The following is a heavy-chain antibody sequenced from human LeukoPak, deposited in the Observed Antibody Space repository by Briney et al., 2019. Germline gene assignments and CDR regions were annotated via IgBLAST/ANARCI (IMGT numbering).Heavy chain of an antibody. J-gene: IGHJ4*02. Sequence: SETLSLTCTVSGGSISSYYWNWIRQPAGKGLEWIGRIYTSGSTNYNPSLNSRVTMSVDTSKNQFSLKLSSVTAADTAVYYCARERYSYGYYVLDYWGQGTLVTVSS. CDR2: IYTSGST. D-gene: IGHD5-18*01. CDR1: GGSISSYY. V-gene: IGHV4-4*07. CDR3: ARERYSYGYYVLDY.